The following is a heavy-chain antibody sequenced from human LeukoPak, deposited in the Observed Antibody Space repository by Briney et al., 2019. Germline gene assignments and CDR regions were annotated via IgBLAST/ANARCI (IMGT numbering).Heavy chain of an antibody. CDR3: AKAPRGYMWYFDY. D-gene: IGHD3-22*01. CDR2: IGGAGVST. Sequence: PGGSLRLSCVVSGLTFRNYAMTWVRQAPGKGLEWVSTIGGAGVSTWYADSVKGRFTMSRDNSKDTLFLQMNSLGAGDTAVYYCAKAPRGYMWYFDYWGRGILVTVSS. CDR1: GLTFRNYA. J-gene: IGHJ4*02. V-gene: IGHV3-23*01.